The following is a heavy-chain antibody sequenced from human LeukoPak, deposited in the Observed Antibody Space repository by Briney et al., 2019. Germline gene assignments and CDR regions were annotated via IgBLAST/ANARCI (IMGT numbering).Heavy chain of an antibody. V-gene: IGHV4-34*01. CDR1: GGSFGGYY. J-gene: IGHJ4*02. CDR2: INHSGST. D-gene: IGHD3-10*01. Sequence: SETLSLTCAVYGGSFGGYYWSWIRQPPGKGLEWIGEINHSGSTNYNPSLKSRVTISVDTSKNQFSLKLSSVTAADTAVYYCARGNGGFDYWGQGTLVTVSS. CDR3: ARGNGGFDY.